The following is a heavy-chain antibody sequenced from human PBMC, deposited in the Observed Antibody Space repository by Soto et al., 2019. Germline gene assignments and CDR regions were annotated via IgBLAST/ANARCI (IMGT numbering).Heavy chain of an antibody. CDR1: GGSVNSNSYS. CDR3: ARSTGYGDSYLDY. V-gene: IGHV4-39*07. J-gene: IGHJ4*02. CDR2: IYSSETT. D-gene: IGHD4-17*01. Sequence: SETLSLTCTVSGGSVNSNSYSWGWIRQSPGKGLEWIGTIYSSETTHYNPSLRSQVTISVDTSMNEFSLSLRSVTAADTAVYFCARSTGYGDSYLDYWGQGALVTVSS.